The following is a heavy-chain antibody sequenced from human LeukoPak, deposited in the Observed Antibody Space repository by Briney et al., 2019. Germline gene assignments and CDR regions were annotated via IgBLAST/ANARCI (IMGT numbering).Heavy chain of an antibody. CDR2: INHSGST. V-gene: IGHV4-34*01. CDR3: ARGGRYYGSGSYHNDY. D-gene: IGHD3-10*01. J-gene: IGHJ4*02. CDR1: GGSFSGYY. Sequence: SETLSLTCAVYGGSFSGYYWSWIRQPPGKGLEWIGEINHSGSTNYNPSLKSRVTISVDTSTNQFSLKLSSVTAADTAVYYRARGGRYYGSGSYHNDYWGQGTLVTVSS.